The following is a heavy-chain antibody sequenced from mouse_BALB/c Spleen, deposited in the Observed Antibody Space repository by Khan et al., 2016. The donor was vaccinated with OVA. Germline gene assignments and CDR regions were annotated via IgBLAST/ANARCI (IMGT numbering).Heavy chain of an antibody. CDR3: ARAGYGGFAY. CDR2: ISEGGSST. Sequence: EVELVESGGGLVKPGGSLKLSCAASGFTFSDYYMYWVRQTPEKRLEWVATISEGGSSTSYPDSVKGRLTISRDNAKNNLYLQMSVLKSEDTAIYYCARAGYGGFAYWGQGTLVTVSA. CDR1: GFTFSDYY. D-gene: IGHD1-1*02. J-gene: IGHJ3*01. V-gene: IGHV5-4*02.